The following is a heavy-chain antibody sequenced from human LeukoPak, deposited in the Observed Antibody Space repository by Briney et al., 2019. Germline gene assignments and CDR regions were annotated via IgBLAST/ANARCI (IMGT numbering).Heavy chain of an antibody. CDR1: GFTFSDYY. CDR3: AKEKYCSGGSCPYFDY. V-gene: IGHV3-11*04. CDR2: ISSSGSTI. D-gene: IGHD2-15*01. Sequence: PGGSLRLSCAASGFTFSDYYMSWIRQAPGKGLEWVSYISSSGSTIYYADSVKGRFTISRDNSKNTLYLQMNSLRAEDTAVYYCAKEKYCSGGSCPYFDYWGQGTLVTVSS. J-gene: IGHJ4*02.